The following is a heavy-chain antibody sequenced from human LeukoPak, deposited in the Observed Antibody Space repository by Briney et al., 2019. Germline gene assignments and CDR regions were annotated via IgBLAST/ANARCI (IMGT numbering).Heavy chain of an antibody. CDR3: ARDLGWFGESAFDF. V-gene: IGHV4-4*07. J-gene: IGHJ4*02. CDR1: GGSISSYY. D-gene: IGHD3-10*01. Sequence: SETLSLTCTVSGGSISSYYWSWIRQPAGKGLEWIGRIYTSGSTNYNPSLKSRVTMSVDTSKNQFSLKLSSVTAADTAAYYCARDLGWFGESAFDFWGQGTLVTVSS. CDR2: IYTSGST.